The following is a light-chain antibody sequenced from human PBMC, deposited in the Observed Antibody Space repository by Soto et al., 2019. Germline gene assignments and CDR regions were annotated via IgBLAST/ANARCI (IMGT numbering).Light chain of an antibody. Sequence: DLQMTQSPSTLSASVGDRVTITCRASQSISSWLAWYQQKPGKAPKLLIYDASNLESGVPSRFSGSGSGTEFTLTISSLQPDEFATYYCQQYNSYPITFGQVTRLEIK. CDR2: DAS. V-gene: IGKV1-5*01. J-gene: IGKJ5*01. CDR1: QSISSW. CDR3: QQYNSYPIT.